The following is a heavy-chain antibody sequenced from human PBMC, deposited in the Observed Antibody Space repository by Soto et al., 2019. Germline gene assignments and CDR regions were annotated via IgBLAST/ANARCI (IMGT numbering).Heavy chain of an antibody. J-gene: IGHJ6*02. CDR1: KFTFASYG. V-gene: IGHV3-30*04. CDR3: AREMIPMIMGGMSAMDV. D-gene: IGHD3-22*01. Sequence: QVQLVESGGGVVQPERSQRLSCTASKFTFASYGMHWVRQAPGAGLEWVALISFDGTKKYYADSVKGRFTISRDNSKNTMYLQMNSLRPEDTAVYYCAREMIPMIMGGMSAMDVWVQGTTVTVS. CDR2: ISFDGTKK.